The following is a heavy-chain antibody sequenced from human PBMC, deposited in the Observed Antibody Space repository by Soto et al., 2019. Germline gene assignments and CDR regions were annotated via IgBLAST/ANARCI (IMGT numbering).Heavy chain of an antibody. J-gene: IGHJ5*02. Sequence: SETLSLTCTVSGGSISSSSYYWGWLRQPPGKGLEWIGSIYYSGSTYYNPSLKSRVTISVDTSKNQFSLKLSSVTAADTAVYYCARLLPRLAMVYWFDPWGQGTLVTVSS. CDR3: ARLLPRLAMVYWFDP. V-gene: IGHV4-39*01. CDR2: IYYSGST. D-gene: IGHD5-18*01. CDR1: GGSISSSSYY.